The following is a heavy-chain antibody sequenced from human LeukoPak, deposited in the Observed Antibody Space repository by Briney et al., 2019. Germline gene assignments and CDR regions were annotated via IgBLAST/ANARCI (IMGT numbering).Heavy chain of an antibody. CDR3: AREIIRYCSSTSCSYYYYYYYMDV. J-gene: IGHJ6*03. V-gene: IGHV4-39*07. CDR1: GGSISSSSYY. CDR2: IYYSGST. Sequence: PSETLSLTCTVSGGSISSSSYYWGWIRQPPGKGLEWIGSIYYSGSTYYNPSLKSRVTISVDTSKNQFSLKLSSVTAADTAVYYCAREIIRYCSSTSCSYYYYYYYMDVWGKGTTVTVSS. D-gene: IGHD2-2*01.